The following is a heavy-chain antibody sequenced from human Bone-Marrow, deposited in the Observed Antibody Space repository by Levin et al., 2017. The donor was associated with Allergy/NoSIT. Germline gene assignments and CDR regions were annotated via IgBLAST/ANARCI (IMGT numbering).Heavy chain of an antibody. CDR1: GFTFSSYG. Sequence: GGSLRLSCAASGFTFSSYGMHWVRQAPGKGLEWVAVISYDGSNKYYADSVKGRFTISRDNSKNTLYLQMNSLRAEDTAVYYCAKDQRYDFWSGYYLGDYYYDGMDVWGQGTTVTVSS. D-gene: IGHD3-3*01. J-gene: IGHJ6*02. V-gene: IGHV3-30*18. CDR3: AKDQRYDFWSGYYLGDYYYDGMDV. CDR2: ISYDGSNK.